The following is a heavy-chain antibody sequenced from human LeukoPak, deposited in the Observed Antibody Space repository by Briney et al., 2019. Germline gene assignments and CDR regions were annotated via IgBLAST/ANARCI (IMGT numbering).Heavy chain of an antibody. Sequence: SVKVCCKASGGTFSSYAISWVRQAPGQGLEWMGGIIPIFGTANYAQKFQGRVTITADKSTSTAYMELSSLRSEDTAVYYCARDSSLGRSWFDPWGQGTLVTVSS. CDR2: IIPIFGTA. J-gene: IGHJ5*02. D-gene: IGHD3-16*01. CDR1: GGTFSSYA. CDR3: ARDSSLGRSWFDP. V-gene: IGHV1-69*06.